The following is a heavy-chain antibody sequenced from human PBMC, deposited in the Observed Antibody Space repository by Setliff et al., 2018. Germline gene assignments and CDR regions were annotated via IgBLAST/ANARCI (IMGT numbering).Heavy chain of an antibody. CDR1: GGSISSSSYY. Sequence: SETLSLTCTVSGGSISSSSYYWGWIRQPPGRGLEWIGSIYYSGSTYYNPPLESRVTISVDTSKNQFSLKLSSVTAADTAVYYCARERMYYNFWSGYSDYWGQGTLVTVSS. CDR2: IYYSGST. CDR3: ARERMYYNFWSGYSDY. V-gene: IGHV4-39*07. J-gene: IGHJ4*02. D-gene: IGHD3-3*01.